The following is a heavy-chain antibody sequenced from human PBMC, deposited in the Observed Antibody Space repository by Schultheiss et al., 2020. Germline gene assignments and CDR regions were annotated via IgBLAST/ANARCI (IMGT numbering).Heavy chain of an antibody. CDR3: ARLGGWFDP. Sequence: SETLSLTCTVSGGSISSSSYYWGWIRQPPGKGLEWIGEINHSGSTNYNPSLKSRVTISVDTSKNQFSLKLSSVTAADTAVYYCARLGGWFDPWGQGTLVTVSS. CDR1: GGSISSSSYY. J-gene: IGHJ5*02. D-gene: IGHD3-16*01. V-gene: IGHV4-39*01. CDR2: INHSGST.